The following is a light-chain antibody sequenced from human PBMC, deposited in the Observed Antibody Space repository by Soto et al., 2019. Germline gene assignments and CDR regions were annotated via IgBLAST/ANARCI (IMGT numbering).Light chain of an antibody. CDR2: KAS. V-gene: IGKV1-5*03. CDR1: QGLAGW. CDR3: QQYKSYAPT. J-gene: IGKJ1*01. Sequence: DIQITQSPSTLSASVGGRVTITCLARQGLAGWWAWSQRNTGKAAKLLMYKASSLEREVPSRFSGSRSGTELNLTISGLQPDDFATYFCQQYKSYAPTFGQGTKVDI.